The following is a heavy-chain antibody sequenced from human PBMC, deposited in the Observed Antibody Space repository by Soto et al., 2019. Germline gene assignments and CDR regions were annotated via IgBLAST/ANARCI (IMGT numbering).Heavy chain of an antibody. D-gene: IGHD2-15*01. CDR1: GFTSSSYW. J-gene: IGHJ6*04. Sequence: GGSLRLSCAASGFTSSSYWMSWVRQAPGKGLEWVANINQDGSEKYYVDSVKGRFTVSRDNAKNSLFLQMNSLRAEDTDVYYGARRDIYYYGLDVWGKGSTVTVAS. V-gene: IGHV3-7*03. CDR3: ARRDIYYYGLDV. CDR2: INQDGSEK.